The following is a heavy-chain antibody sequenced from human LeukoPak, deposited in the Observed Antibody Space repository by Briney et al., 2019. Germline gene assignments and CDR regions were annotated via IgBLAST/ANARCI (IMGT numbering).Heavy chain of an antibody. J-gene: IGHJ6*03. D-gene: IGHD3-10*01. CDR1: GGTFSSYA. V-gene: IGHV1-69*05. CDR2: IIPTFGSA. Sequence: SVKVSCKASGGTFSSYAISWVRQAPGQGLEWMGRIIPTFGSANYAQKFQGRATITTDESTSTAYMELSSLRSEDTAVYYCARCDYYGSGSYYTYYMDVWGKGTTVTVSS. CDR3: ARCDYYGSGSYYTYYMDV.